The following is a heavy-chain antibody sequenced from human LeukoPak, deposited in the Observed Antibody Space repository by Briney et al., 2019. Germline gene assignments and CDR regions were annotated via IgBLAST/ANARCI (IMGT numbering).Heavy chain of an antibody. V-gene: IGHV4-38-2*02. Sequence: SETLSLTCTVSGYSISSGYFWGWIRQPPGKGLEWIAIIHSGESPYYSPSLESRVTMAIDTSKNQFSLKLSSVTAADTAVYYCARVGAAAGTRALDYWGQGTLVTVSS. CDR3: ARVGAAAGTRALDY. J-gene: IGHJ4*02. CDR2: IHSGESP. D-gene: IGHD6-13*01. CDR1: GYSISSGYF.